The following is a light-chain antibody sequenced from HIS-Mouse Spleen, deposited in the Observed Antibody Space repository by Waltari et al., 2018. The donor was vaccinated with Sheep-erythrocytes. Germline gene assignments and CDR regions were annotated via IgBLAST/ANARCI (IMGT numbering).Light chain of an antibody. CDR2: DAS. V-gene: IGLV2-11*01. J-gene: IGLJ1*01. Sequence: QSALTQPRSVSGSPGQSVTISCTGPSSDVGGYNYVSWYQQHPGKAPKLMIYDASKRPSGVPDRFSGSKSGNTASLTISGLQAEDEADYYCCSYAGSYNHVFATGTKVTVL. CDR1: SSDVGGYNY. CDR3: CSYAGSYNHV.